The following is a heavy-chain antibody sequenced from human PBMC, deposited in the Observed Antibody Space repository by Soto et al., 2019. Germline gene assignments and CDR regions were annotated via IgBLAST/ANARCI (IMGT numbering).Heavy chain of an antibody. D-gene: IGHD4-4*01. CDR3: ARGTTVTTYDAFDI. J-gene: IGHJ3*02. V-gene: IGHV1-69*13. Sequence: ASGKVSCKASGGTFSSYAISWVRQAPGQGLEWMGGIIPIFGTANYAQKFQGRVTITADESTSTAYMELSSLRSEDTAVYYCARGTTVTTYDAFDIWGQGTMVTVSS. CDR2: IIPIFGTA. CDR1: GGTFSSYA.